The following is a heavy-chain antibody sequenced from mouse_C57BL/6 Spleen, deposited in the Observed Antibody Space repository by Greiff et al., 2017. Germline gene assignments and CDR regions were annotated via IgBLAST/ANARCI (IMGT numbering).Heavy chain of an antibody. CDR2: ISDGGSYT. D-gene: IGHD2-4*01. V-gene: IGHV5-4*01. J-gene: IGHJ4*01. CDR1: GFTFSSYA. CDR3: ARDDYDGYDAMEY. Sequence: EVQGVESGGGLVKPGGSLKLSCAASGFTFSSYAMSWVRQTPEKRLEWVATISDGGSYTYYPDNVKGRFTISRDNAKNNLYLQMSHLKSADTAIYYCARDDYDGYDAMEYWGQGTSVTVSS.